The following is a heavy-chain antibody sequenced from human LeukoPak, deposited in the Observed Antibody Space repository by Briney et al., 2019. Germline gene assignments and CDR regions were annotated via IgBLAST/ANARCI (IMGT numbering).Heavy chain of an antibody. CDR3: ARLPRGLIRSY. CDR2: IYHSGST. Sequence: SETLSLTCIVSGYSISSGYYWGWIRQPPGKGLEWIGSIYHSGSTYYNPSLKSRVTISVDTSNNQFSLTMASVTAADTAVYYCARLPRGLIRSYWGQGTLVTVSS. J-gene: IGHJ4*02. V-gene: IGHV4-38-2*02. CDR1: GYSISSGYY. D-gene: IGHD3-16*01.